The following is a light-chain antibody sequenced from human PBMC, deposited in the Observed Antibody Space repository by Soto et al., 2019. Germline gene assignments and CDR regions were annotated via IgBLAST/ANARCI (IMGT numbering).Light chain of an antibody. CDR1: QSISNKF. V-gene: IGKV3-20*01. CDR2: GAS. Sequence: EIVLTQSPGTLYLSPGESAALSCRASQSISNKFLAWYQRKHGQARRLRIFGASYRATDIPDRFSGNGSGADFTLTITRLEPDDFAVYYCRQNGGSPTTFGQGTTGEGK. CDR3: RQNGGSPTT. J-gene: IGKJ1*01.